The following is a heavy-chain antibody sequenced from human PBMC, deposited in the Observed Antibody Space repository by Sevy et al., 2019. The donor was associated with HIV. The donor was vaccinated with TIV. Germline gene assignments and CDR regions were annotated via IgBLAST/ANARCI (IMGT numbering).Heavy chain of an antibody. D-gene: IGHD3-3*01. CDR2: IYYSGST. Sequence: SETLSLTCTVSGGSISSYYWSWIRQPPGKGLEWIGYIYYSGSTNYNPSLKSRVTISVDTSKNQFSLKLGSVTAADTAVYYCARLSYYDFWSGYYTAAPGMDVWGQGTTVTVSS. J-gene: IGHJ6*02. CDR3: ARLSYYDFWSGYYTAAPGMDV. V-gene: IGHV4-59*12. CDR1: GGSISSYY.